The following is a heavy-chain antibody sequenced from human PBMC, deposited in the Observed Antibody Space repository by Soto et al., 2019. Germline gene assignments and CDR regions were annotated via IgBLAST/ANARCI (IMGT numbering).Heavy chain of an antibody. CDR3: AREDWNYGLSGYYGMDV. Sequence: GSLRLPCAASGFTFSNHSMNWVRQATGKGLEWVSSISSSSSYIYYADSVKGRFTISRDNAKNSLYLQVNSLRAEDTAVYCCAREDWNYGLSGYYGMDVWGQGTTVTVSS. J-gene: IGHJ6*02. CDR1: GFTFSNHS. CDR2: ISSSSSYI. D-gene: IGHD1-7*01. V-gene: IGHV3-21*01.